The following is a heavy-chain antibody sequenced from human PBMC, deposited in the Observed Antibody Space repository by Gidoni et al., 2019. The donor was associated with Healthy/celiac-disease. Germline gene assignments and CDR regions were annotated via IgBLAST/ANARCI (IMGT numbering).Heavy chain of an antibody. J-gene: IGHJ4*02. D-gene: IGHD6-13*01. CDR1: GFPFSDYY. Sequence: QVQLVESGGGLVKPGGSLRLSCAASGFPFSDYYMSWIRQEPGKGLGWVSYISSGGSTIYYADSGKGRFTISRDNAKNSLYLQMNSLRAEDTAVYYCAGGEEGAAAGPLDYWGQGTLVTVSS. CDR2: ISSGGSTI. CDR3: AGGEEGAAAGPLDY. V-gene: IGHV3-11*01.